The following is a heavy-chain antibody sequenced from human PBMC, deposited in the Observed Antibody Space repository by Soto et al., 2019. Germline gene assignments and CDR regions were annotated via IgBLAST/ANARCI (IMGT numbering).Heavy chain of an antibody. V-gene: IGHV4-30-4*01. Sequence: SETLSLTCSVSGGSISSDDHYWTWIRQPPGKGLEWIGSIYYTGTTNYNPSLKSRITVSIDTSKNQFSLNLTSVTAADTALYYCARQRGGGHWFAPWGQGTLVTVSS. CDR1: GGSISSDDHY. CDR3: ARQRGGGHWFAP. CDR2: IYYTGTT. D-gene: IGHD3-16*01. J-gene: IGHJ5*02.